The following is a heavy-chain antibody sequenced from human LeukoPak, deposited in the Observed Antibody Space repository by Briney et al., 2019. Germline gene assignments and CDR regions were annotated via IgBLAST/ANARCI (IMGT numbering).Heavy chain of an antibody. CDR1: GYSISSGYY. CDR3: ASTRYCSSTSCYTGYYYYYYVDG. J-gene: IGHJ6*03. Sequence: PSETLSLTCAVSGYSISSGYYWGWIRQPPGKGLEWIRSIYHSGSTYYNPSLKSRVTISVDTSKNQFSLKLSSVTAADTAVYYCASTRYCSSTSCYTGYYYYYYVDGWGKGTTVTVSS. V-gene: IGHV4-38-2*01. D-gene: IGHD2-2*02. CDR2: IYHSGST.